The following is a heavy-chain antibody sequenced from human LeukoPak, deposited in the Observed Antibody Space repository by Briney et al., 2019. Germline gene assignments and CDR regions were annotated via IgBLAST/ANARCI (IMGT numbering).Heavy chain of an antibody. V-gene: IGHV4-38-2*02. Sequence: SETLSLTRTVSGYSLSSTYYGAWIRQPPGKGLEWIATISHSGSTYYTPSLKSRLTISLDTSTNHFSLRLSSVTAADTAVYYCARVNAPVATFDYWGQGTLVTVSS. D-gene: IGHD1-1*01. CDR2: ISHSGST. J-gene: IGHJ4*02. CDR1: GYSLSSTYY. CDR3: ARVNAPVATFDY.